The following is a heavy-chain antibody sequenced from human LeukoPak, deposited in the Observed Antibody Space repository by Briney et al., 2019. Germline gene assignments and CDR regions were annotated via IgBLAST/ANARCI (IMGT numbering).Heavy chain of an antibody. CDR3: AKDRSPRMVTNAYYDY. CDR1: GFTFNNYG. J-gene: IGHJ4*02. D-gene: IGHD4-23*01. Sequence: QPGRSLGLSCGASGFTFNNYGMHWVRQAPGRGLEWVAVISYDGSNKYYSDSVKGRFTTSRDNSKNTLYLQMDSLRAEDTAVYYCAKDRSPRMVTNAYYDYWGQGILVTVSS. CDR2: ISYDGSNK. V-gene: IGHV3-30*18.